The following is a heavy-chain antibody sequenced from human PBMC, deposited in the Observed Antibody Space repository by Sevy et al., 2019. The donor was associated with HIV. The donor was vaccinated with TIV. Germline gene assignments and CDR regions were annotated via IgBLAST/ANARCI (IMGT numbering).Heavy chain of an antibody. J-gene: IGHJ6*03. V-gene: IGHV1-8*01. D-gene: IGHD6-13*01. CDR2: MNPNSGNT. Sequence: ASVKVSCKASGYTFTSYDINWVRQATGQGLEWMGWMNPNSGNTGYAQKFQGRVTMTRNTSISTAYMELSSLRSEDTAVYYCARVKGGYGSSWYGLNYYYYMDVWGKGTTVTVSS. CDR1: GYTFTSYD. CDR3: ARVKGGYGSSWYGLNYYYYMDV.